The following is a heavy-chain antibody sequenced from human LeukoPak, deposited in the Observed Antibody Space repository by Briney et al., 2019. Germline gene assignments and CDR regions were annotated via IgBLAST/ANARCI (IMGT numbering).Heavy chain of an antibody. Sequence: GASVKVSWKASGYTFTSYGISWVRQAPGQGLEWMGWISAYNGNTNYAQKLQGRVTMTTDTSTSTAYMGLRSLRSDDTAVYYCARGKDIVVGRLYFDYWGQGTLVTVSS. CDR2: ISAYNGNT. V-gene: IGHV1-18*01. J-gene: IGHJ4*02. D-gene: IGHD2-2*01. CDR3: ARGKDIVVGRLYFDY. CDR1: GYTFTSYG.